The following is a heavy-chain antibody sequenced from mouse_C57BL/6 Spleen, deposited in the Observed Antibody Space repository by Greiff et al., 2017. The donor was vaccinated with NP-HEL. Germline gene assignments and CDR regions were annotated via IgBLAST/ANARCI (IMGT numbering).Heavy chain of an antibody. CDR2: IYPGSDNT. CDR3: ADGYSFAY. V-gene: IGHV1-66*01. D-gene: IGHD2-3*01. CDR1: GYNFTSYY. Sequence: QVQLKQSGPELVKPGASVKISCKASGYNFTSYYIHWVKQRPGQGLEWIGWIYPGSDNTKYNENFTGKATLTADTSSSTAYMQLSSRTYEDSAVYYCADGYSFAYWGQGTLVTVSA. J-gene: IGHJ3*01.